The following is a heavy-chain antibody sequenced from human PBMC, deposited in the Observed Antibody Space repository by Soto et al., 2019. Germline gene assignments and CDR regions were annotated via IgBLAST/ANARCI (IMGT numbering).Heavy chain of an antibody. CDR2: ISYDGSDT. D-gene: IGHD3-10*01. CDR3: ARDRFGGTEGTNWLDP. Sequence: QEQLVQSGGGVVQPGRSLRLSCAASGFKFNSYGMHWVRQAPGKGLEWVAVISYDGSDTSYGDSVKGRFTISRDNSKNTLHLQMSSLRLDYTAVYYCARDRFGGTEGTNWLDPWGQGSLVTVSS. J-gene: IGHJ5*02. CDR1: GFKFNSYG. V-gene: IGHV3-33*01.